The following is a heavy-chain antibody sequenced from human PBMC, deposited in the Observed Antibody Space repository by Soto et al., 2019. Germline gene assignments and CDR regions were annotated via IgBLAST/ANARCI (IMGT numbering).Heavy chain of an antibody. CDR1: GGTFSSYA. D-gene: IGHD3-22*01. CDR2: IIPIFGTA. Sequence: QVQLVQSGAEVKKPGSSVKVSCKASGGTFSSYAISWVRQAPGQGLEWMGGIIPIFGTANYAQKFQGRVTITADESTSTAYMELSSLRSEDTAVYYCARKGYDSSGYYPTGPYGMDVWGQGTTVTVSS. V-gene: IGHV1-69*12. CDR3: ARKGYDSSGYYPTGPYGMDV. J-gene: IGHJ6*02.